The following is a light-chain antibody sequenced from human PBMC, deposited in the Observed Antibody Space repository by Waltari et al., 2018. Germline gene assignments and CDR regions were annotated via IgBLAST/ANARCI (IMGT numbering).Light chain of an antibody. Sequence: QPVGTQEPSFAVSPGGTVTPTCCFSSGPVSVKNFPSWYQQTPGQPPRVLIYSTNTRSSGVPDRFSGSILGNKAALTITGAQADDEAAYYCVLYMSRDILFGGGTKLTVL. CDR1: SGPVSVKNF. J-gene: IGLJ3*02. V-gene: IGLV8-61*01. CDR3: VLYMSRDIL. CDR2: STN.